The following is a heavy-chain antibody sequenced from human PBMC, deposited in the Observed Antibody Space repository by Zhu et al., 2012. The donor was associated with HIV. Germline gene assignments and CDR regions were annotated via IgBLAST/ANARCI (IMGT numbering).Heavy chain of an antibody. V-gene: IGHV4-39*01. CDR3: ARRSYGPYYFDY. D-gene: IGHD5-18*01. J-gene: IGHJ4*02. CDR2: IYYSGST. CDR1: GGSISSSSYY. Sequence: QVQLQESGPGLVKPSETLSLTCTVSGGSISSSSYYWGWIRQPPGKGLEWIGSIYYSGSTCYNPSLKSRVTISVDTSKNQFSLKLSSVTAADTAVYYCARRSYGPYYFDYWGQGTLVTVSS.